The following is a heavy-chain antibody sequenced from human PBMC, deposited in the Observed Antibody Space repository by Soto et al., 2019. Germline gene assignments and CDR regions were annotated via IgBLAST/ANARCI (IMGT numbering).Heavy chain of an antibody. Sequence: TSETLSLTCTVSGGSISSGGYYWSWIRQHPGKGLEWIGYIYYSGSTYYNPSLKSRVTISVDTSKNQFSLKLSSVTAADTAVYYCARDGDSSGYYGDFDCWGQGTLVTVSS. CDR2: IYYSGST. J-gene: IGHJ4*02. CDR1: GGSISSGGYY. V-gene: IGHV4-31*03. CDR3: ARDGDSSGYYGDFDC. D-gene: IGHD3-22*01.